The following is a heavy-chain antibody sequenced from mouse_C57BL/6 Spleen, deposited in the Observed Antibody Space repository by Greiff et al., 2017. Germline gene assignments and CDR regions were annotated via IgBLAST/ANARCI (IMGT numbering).Heavy chain of an antibody. J-gene: IGHJ4*01. Sequence: VKLQQPGAELVRPGSSVKLSCKASGYTFTSYWMHWVKQRPIQGLEWIGNIDPSDSETHYNQKFKDKATLTVDKSSSTAYMQLSSLTSEDSAVYYCAIYYGSSDYYAMDYWGQGTSVTVSS. CDR2: IDPSDSET. D-gene: IGHD1-1*01. V-gene: IGHV1-52*01. CDR3: AIYYGSSDYYAMDY. CDR1: GYTFTSYW.